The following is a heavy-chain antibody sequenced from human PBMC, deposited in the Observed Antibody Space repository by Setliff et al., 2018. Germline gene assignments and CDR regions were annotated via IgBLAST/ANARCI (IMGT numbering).Heavy chain of an antibody. D-gene: IGHD6-19*01. Sequence: PSETLSLTCNVSGGSISSYYWSLIRQPAGKGLEWIGHIYIGGRANYNPSLKSRVTMSIDTSKNQFSLKLNSVTAADMAVYYCAREQWLDPPGYYYMDVWAKGTTVTVSS. CDR3: AREQWLDPPGYYYMDV. V-gene: IGHV4-4*07. CDR2: IYIGGRA. CDR1: GGSISSYY. J-gene: IGHJ6*03.